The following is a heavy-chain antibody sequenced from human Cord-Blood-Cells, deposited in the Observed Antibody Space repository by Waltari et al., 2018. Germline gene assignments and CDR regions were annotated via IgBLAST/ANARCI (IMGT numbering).Heavy chain of an antibody. CDR1: GGTPTALS. Sequence: QAQMVPSGAEVNKPGPSLMVLRRVSGGTPTALSMHWVLYAPGKGLEWMGGFDPEDGETIYAQKFQGRVTMTEDTSTDTAYMELSSLRSEDTAVYYCATGSDGVFVSSWYDYWGQGTLVTVSS. CDR2: FDPEDGET. J-gene: IGHJ4*02. CDR3: ATGSDGVFVSSWYDY. D-gene: IGHD6-13*01. V-gene: IGHV1-24*01.